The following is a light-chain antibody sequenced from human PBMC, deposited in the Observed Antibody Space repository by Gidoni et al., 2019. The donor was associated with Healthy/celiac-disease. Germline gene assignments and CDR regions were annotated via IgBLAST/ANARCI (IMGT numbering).Light chain of an antibody. J-gene: IGKJ2*01. Sequence: DIQMTPSPSSLSASVGDRVTITCRAIQSISSYLNWYQQKPGKAPKLLIYSASSLQSGVPSRFSGSGPGTDFTLPISSLQPEEFATYYCQQSYSTLYTFXQXTKLEIK. CDR3: QQSYSTLYT. CDR2: SAS. V-gene: IGKV1-39*01. CDR1: QSISSY.